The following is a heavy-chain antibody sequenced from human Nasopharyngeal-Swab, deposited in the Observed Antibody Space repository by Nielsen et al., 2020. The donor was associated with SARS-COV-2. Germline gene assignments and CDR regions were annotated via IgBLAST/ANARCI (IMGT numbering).Heavy chain of an antibody. J-gene: IGHJ6*02. D-gene: IGHD4-17*01. CDR3: ATVHRAYGDYSYHFYGMDV. CDR1: GFTFSSFG. Sequence: GESLKISCAASGFTFSSFGMHWVRQAPGKGLEWVALITNDGRNTYYADSVKGRFTISRDNSKKTLYLQMTSLRRGDTAVFYCATVHRAYGDYSYHFYGMDVWGQGTTVTVSS. V-gene: IGHV3-30*03. CDR2: ITNDGRNT.